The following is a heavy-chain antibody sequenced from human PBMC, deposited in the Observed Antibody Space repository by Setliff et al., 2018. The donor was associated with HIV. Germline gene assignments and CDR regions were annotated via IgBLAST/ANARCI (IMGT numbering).Heavy chain of an antibody. D-gene: IGHD3-3*01. CDR1: GGSFSGYY. J-gene: IGHJ4*02. V-gene: IGHV4-59*01. CDR2: IYIYNSGST. CDR3: ARGVNFDY. Sequence: SETLSLTCSVSGGSFSGYYWSWIRQPPGKGLEWIGYIYIYNSGSTNYNPSLTSRVTISADTSRNQFSLKLTSVTAADTATYYCARGVNFDYWGQGTLVTVS.